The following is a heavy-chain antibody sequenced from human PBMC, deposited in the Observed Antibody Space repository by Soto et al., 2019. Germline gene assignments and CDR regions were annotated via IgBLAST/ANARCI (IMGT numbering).Heavy chain of an antibody. D-gene: IGHD6-6*01. CDR1: GVSINDFY. V-gene: IGHV4-59*01. Sequence: SESLSLTSTASGVSINDFYWGWIRQPPGKGLEWIGYIYYSGRTDYNPSLKGRVTISVDTSKNQFSLKLRSVTAADTAVYYCARVGGVAARTFDYWGQGTLVTVSS. CDR3: ARVGGVAARTFDY. CDR2: IYYSGRT. J-gene: IGHJ4*02.